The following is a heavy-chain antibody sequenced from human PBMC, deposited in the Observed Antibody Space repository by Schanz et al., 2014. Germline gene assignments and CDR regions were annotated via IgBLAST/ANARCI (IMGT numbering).Heavy chain of an antibody. D-gene: IGHD3-10*01. CDR2: ISGSSENT. J-gene: IGHJ4*02. CDR3: AKGKSEVRGIILDY. Sequence: EVQLLESGGGLVQPGGSLRLSCAGSGFKFTDYAMTWVRQAPGKGLEWVATISGSSENTYYADSVKGRVTISRDNSRNTLFLQMRNLRADDTALYYCAKGKSEVRGIILDYWGQGTMVVVSS. CDR1: GFKFTDYA. V-gene: IGHV3-23*01.